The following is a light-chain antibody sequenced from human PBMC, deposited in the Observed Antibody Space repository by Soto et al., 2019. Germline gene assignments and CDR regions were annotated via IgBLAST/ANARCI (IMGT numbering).Light chain of an antibody. Sequence: IVLTQSPATLSLSPWERATLSCRASQSIGRFLAWYQHKPGQAPRLLIYDASNRATGIPARFSASGSETDFTLTISSLEPEDFAVYYCQQRSSRPREISFGQGTRLEIK. CDR3: QQRSSRPREIS. CDR2: DAS. J-gene: IGKJ5*01. CDR1: QSIGRF. V-gene: IGKV3-11*01.